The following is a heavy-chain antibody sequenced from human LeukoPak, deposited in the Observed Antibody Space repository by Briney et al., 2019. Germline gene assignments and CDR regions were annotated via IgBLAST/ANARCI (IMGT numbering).Heavy chain of an antibody. CDR1: GFSVGNNY. CDR2: INSGGST. V-gene: IGHV3-53*01. CDR3: AKIPSDGDDY. J-gene: IGHJ4*02. Sequence: GGSLRLSCAASGFSVGNNYMCWVRQAPGKGLEWVSMINSGGSTYYADSVRGRFTISRDNSKNTLYLQMNSLRAEDTAVYYCAKIPSDGDDYWGQGTLVTVSS. D-gene: IGHD4-17*01.